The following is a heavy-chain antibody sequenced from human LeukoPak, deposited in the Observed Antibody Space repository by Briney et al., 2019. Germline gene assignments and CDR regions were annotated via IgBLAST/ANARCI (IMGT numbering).Heavy chain of an antibody. Sequence: PSETLSLTCTVSGGSISSSSYYWGWIRQPPGKGLEWIGSIYYSGSTYYNPSLKSRVTISVDTSKNQFSLKLSSVTAADTAVYYCARHGWYGYVWGSAYFDYWGQGTLVTVSS. V-gene: IGHV4-39*01. J-gene: IGHJ4*02. CDR2: IYYSGST. CDR1: GGSISSSSYY. CDR3: ARHGWYGYVWGSAYFDY. D-gene: IGHD3-16*01.